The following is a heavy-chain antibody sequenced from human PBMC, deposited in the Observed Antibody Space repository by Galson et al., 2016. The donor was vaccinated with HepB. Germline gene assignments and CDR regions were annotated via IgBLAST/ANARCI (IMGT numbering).Heavy chain of an antibody. CDR2: IRADGTAN. Sequence: SLRLSCAASGFSFSRSWMAWVRQAPGKGLEWVGNIRADGTANDYVGSVKGRFTMSRDNAQKSLFLQMTSLRVEDTAVYYCARENFWKLDQWGQGTLVTVSS. D-gene: IGHD3-3*01. CDR1: GFSFSRSW. CDR3: ARENFWKLDQ. J-gene: IGHJ5*02. V-gene: IGHV3-7*03.